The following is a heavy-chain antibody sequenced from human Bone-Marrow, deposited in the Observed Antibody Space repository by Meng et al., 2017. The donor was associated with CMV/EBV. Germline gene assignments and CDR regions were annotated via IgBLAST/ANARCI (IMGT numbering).Heavy chain of an antibody. Sequence: EVPLVESGGGLVKPGGSLRLSCAASGFTFSSYSMNWVRQAPGKGLEWLSLINSASNYIRYADSVKGRFTISRDNAKNSLYLQMNSLRAEDTAVYYCARDSSGWSRDYWGQGTLVTVSS. CDR2: INSASNYI. CDR3: ARDSSGWSRDY. V-gene: IGHV3-21*01. CDR1: GFTFSSYS. D-gene: IGHD6-19*01. J-gene: IGHJ4*02.